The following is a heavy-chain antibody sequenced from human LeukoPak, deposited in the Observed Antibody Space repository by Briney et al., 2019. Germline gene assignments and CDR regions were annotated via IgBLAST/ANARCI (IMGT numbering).Heavy chain of an antibody. Sequence: ASVKASCKASGYTFTSYGISWVRQAPGQGLEWMGWISAYNGNTNYAQKLQGRVTMTTDTSTSTAYMELRSLRSDDTAVYYCAREHDYGDSMDYWGQGTLVTVSS. V-gene: IGHV1-18*01. J-gene: IGHJ4*02. CDR2: ISAYNGNT. CDR3: AREHDYGDSMDY. D-gene: IGHD4-17*01. CDR1: GYTFTSYG.